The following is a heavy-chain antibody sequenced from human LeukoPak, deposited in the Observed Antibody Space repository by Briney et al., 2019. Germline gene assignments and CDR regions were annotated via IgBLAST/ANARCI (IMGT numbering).Heavy chain of an antibody. V-gene: IGHV1-2*06. J-gene: IGHJ4*02. CDR2: INPNSGGT. Sequence: ASVKVSCKASGYTFTGYYMHWVRQAPGQGLEWMGRINPNSGGTSYAQKFQGRVTMTRDTSISTAYMELSRLRSDDTAVYYCARSELLQWLVPSLGETYFDYWGQGTLVTVSS. CDR1: GYTFTGYY. CDR3: ARSELLQWLVPSLGETYFDY. D-gene: IGHD6-19*01.